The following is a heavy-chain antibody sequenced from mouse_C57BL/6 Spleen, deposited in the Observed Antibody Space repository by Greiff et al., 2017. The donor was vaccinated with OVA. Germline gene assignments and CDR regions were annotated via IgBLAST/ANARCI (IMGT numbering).Heavy chain of an antibody. Sequence: VQLQQSGPELVKPGASVKISCKASGYAFSSSWMNWVKLRPGKGLEWIGRIYPGDGDTNYNGKFKGKATLTADKSSSTAYMQLSSLTSEDSAVYFCARSSYDSSFAYWGQGTLVTVSA. CDR3: ARSSYDSSFAY. V-gene: IGHV1-82*01. CDR2: IYPGDGDT. CDR1: GYAFSSSW. D-gene: IGHD2-4*01. J-gene: IGHJ3*01.